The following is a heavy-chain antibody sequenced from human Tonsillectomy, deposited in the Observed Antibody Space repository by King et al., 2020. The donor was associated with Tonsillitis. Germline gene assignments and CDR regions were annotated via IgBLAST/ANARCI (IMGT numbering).Heavy chain of an antibody. CDR2: VYYSGST. J-gene: IGHJ5*02. CDR3: VRDWRPTWGNWFDP. CDR1: GGSVSSGSYH. Sequence: VQLQESGPGLVRPWETLSLTCNVSGGSVSSGSYHWSWIRQPPGKGLEWIGYVYYSGSTNYNPSLKSRVTISVDLPKNPFSLILSSVTAADTAVYYCVRDWRPTWGNWFDPWGQGTLVTVSS. D-gene: IGHD7-27*01. V-gene: IGHV4-61*01.